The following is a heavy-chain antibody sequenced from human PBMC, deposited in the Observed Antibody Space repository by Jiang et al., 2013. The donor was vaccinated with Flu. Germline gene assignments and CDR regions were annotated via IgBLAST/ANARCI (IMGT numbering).Heavy chain of an antibody. D-gene: IGHD3-9*01. CDR3: AGAYYDVLTGYFRGFDS. CDR2: IYSSGST. J-gene: IGHJ5*01. V-gene: IGHV4-61*02. CDR1: GDSITGGNYY. Sequence: GSGLVKPSQTLSLTCNVSGDSITGGNYYWSWIRQPAGKRMEWIGRIYSSGSTNYNPSLKSRVLISLHTSKNQFSLELSSVTAADTAVYYCAGAYYDVLTGYFRGFDSWGQGTPVTVSS.